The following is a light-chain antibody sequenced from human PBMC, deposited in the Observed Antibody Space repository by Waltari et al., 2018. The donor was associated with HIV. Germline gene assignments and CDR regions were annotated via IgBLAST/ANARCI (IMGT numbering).Light chain of an antibody. CDR3: HEYVTSSHA. Sequence: DIQLTQSPSIISASVGDRVTFTCRASQSIHQWLAWYQQTPGKAPKVLMYAASTLVDGVPSRFSGSQSGTEFNFTITSLQPDDFATYYCHEYVTSSHAFGQGTKV. CDR2: AAS. J-gene: IGKJ1*01. V-gene: IGKV1-5*03. CDR1: QSIHQW.